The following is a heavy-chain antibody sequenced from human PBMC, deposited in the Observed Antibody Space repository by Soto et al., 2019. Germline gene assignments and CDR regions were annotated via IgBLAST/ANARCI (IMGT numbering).Heavy chain of an antibody. CDR3: AKDLRQPITFGGVPDSRQN. J-gene: IGHJ4*02. CDR2: ISGSGGST. CDR1: KCTFSSYG. Sequence: QHGCSLRLSCASCKCTFSSYGRSLVRQAPGKGLEWVSAISGSGGSTYYADSVKGRFTISRDNSKNTLYLQMNSLRAEDTAVYYCAKDLRQPITFGGVPDSRQNWGQGTLVTVSS. D-gene: IGHD3-16*01. V-gene: IGHV3-23*01.